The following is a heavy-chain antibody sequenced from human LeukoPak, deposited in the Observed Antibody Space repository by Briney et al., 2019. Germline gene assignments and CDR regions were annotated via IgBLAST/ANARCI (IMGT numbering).Heavy chain of an antibody. D-gene: IGHD3-22*01. CDR2: INHSGST. Sequence: KTSETLSLTCAVYGGSFSGYYWSWIRQPPGKGLERIGEINHSGSTNYNPSLKSRVTISVDTSKNQFSLKLSSVTAADTAVYYCARGGGYSSGYYPPEYFQHWGQGTLVTVSS. CDR1: GGSFSGYY. V-gene: IGHV4-34*01. J-gene: IGHJ1*01. CDR3: ARGGGYSSGYYPPEYFQH.